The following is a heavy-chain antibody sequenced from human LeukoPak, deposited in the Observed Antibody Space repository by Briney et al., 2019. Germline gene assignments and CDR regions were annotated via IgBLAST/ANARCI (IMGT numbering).Heavy chain of an antibody. Sequence: PEGSLRLSCAASGFTFSNYWMHWVRQAPGKGLVWVSRINSDGINTSYADSVKGRFTISRDNAKNTLNLQMNGLRAEDTAVYYCARDLGQYYDTSDNWFDPWGQGTLVTVSS. V-gene: IGHV3-74*01. CDR1: GFTFSNYW. CDR3: ARDLGQYYDTSDNWFDP. CDR2: INSDGINT. D-gene: IGHD3-22*01. J-gene: IGHJ5*02.